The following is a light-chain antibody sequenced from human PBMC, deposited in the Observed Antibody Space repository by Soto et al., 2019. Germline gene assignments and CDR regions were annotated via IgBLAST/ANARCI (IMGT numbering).Light chain of an antibody. V-gene: IGLV2-14*01. J-gene: IGLJ1*01. CDR1: SSDVGGYNY. CDR2: EAS. Sequence: QSVMPNPAAVSSSPGQSNTISRTGTSSDVGGYNYVSWYQQHTGKAPKLMIYEASNRPSGVSNRFSGSKSGTTASLTISGLQAEREADYYWRSFTRSRTPWVFGSG. CDR3: RSFTRSRTPWV.